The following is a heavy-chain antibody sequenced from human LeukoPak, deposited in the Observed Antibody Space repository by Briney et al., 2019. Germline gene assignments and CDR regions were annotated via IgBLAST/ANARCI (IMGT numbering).Heavy chain of an antibody. V-gene: IGHV3-21*01. CDR1: GFTVSSNY. Sequence: GGSLRLSCAASGFTVSSNYMSWVRQAPGKGLEWVSSISSSSSYIYYADSVKGRFTISRDNAKNSLYLQMNSLRAEDTAVYYCARDAGVSSSNAFDIWGQGTMVTVSS. CDR3: ARDAGVSSSNAFDI. CDR2: ISSSSSYI. D-gene: IGHD6-6*01. J-gene: IGHJ3*02.